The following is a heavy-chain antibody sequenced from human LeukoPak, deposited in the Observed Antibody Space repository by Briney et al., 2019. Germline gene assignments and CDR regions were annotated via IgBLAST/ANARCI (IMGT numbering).Heavy chain of an antibody. CDR3: AKGEVAIFDY. CDR2: ISYDGSNK. CDR1: GFTFSSYG. J-gene: IGHJ4*02. D-gene: IGHD5-24*01. V-gene: IGHV3-30*18. Sequence: PGGSLRLSCAASGFTFSSYGMHWVRQAPGKGLEWVAVISYDGSNKYYADSVKGRFTISRDNSKNTLYLQMNSLRAEDTAVYYCAKGEVAIFDYWGQGTPVTVSS.